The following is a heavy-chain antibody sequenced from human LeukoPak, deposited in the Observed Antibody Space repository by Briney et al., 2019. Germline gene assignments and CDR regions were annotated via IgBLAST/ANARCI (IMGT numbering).Heavy chain of an antibody. CDR2: IYYSGST. V-gene: IGHV4-31*03. D-gene: IGHD3-9*01. CDR1: GGSISSGGYY. CDR3: ARAAHYDVLTGYSKPSPFDY. Sequence: KSSQTLSLTCNVSGGSISSGGYYWTWIRQHPGKGLEWIGHIYYSGSTYYNPSLKSRVIISIDTSKNQFSLKLNSVTAADTAVYYCARAAHYDVLTGYSKPSPFDYWGQGTLVTVSS. J-gene: IGHJ4*02.